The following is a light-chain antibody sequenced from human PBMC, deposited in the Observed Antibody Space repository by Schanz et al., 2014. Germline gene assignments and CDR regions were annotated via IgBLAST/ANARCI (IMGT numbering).Light chain of an antibody. J-gene: IGKJ1*01. CDR3: QQYGNIPWT. Sequence: EIVMTQSPATLSVSPGERATLSCRASQSVSSNLAWYQQKPGQAPRLLIYGASTRATGIPASFSGSGSGTDFTLTISSLEPEDFAVYYCQQYGNIPWTFGQGTKVEIK. V-gene: IGKV3-15*01. CDR2: GAS. CDR1: QSVSSN.